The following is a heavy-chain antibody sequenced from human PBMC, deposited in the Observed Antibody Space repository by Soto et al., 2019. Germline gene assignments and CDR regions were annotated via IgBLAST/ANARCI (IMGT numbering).Heavy chain of an antibody. Sequence: EVQLVESGGGLVKPGGALRLSCAASGFTFSNAWMNWVRQPPGKGLEWVGRIKSKTDGVTTDYAAPVKGRFTISRDDSKNTLYLQMNSLKTEDTAVDYCTTEVAVAGTRRPDYWGQGTLVTVSS. CDR3: TTEVAVAGTRRPDY. V-gene: IGHV3-15*07. CDR2: IKSKTDGVTT. D-gene: IGHD6-19*01. CDR1: GFTFSNAW. J-gene: IGHJ4*02.